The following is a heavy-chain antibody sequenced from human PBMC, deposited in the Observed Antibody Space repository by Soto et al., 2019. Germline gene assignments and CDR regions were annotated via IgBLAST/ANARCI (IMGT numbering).Heavy chain of an antibody. D-gene: IGHD3-16*01. J-gene: IGHJ2*01. CDR1: GVTFKDYG. CDR2: ISYDGKQT. CDR3: ARDGWGSNWYFDL. V-gene: IGHV3-30*03. Sequence: GGSLRLSCGAPGVTFKDYGMHWVRQAPGKCLEWVAVISYDGKQTYYADSVKGRFTISKDKSKRTLFLQMNSLRVDDTTVYYCARDGWGSNWYFDLWGRGXLVTVYS.